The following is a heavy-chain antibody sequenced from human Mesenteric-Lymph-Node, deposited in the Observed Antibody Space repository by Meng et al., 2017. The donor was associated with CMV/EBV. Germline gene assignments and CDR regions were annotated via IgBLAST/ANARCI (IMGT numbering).Heavy chain of an antibody. CDR3: ARLGIAATIDY. Sequence: SETLSLTCTVSGDSISSSSYYWGWIRQPPGQGLEWIGSIYYSGSTYYNPSLKSRVTISVDTSKNQFSLKLSSVTAADTAVYYCARLGIAATIDYWGQGTLVTVSS. CDR1: GDSISSSSYY. CDR2: IYYSGST. D-gene: IGHD6-13*01. V-gene: IGHV4-39*01. J-gene: IGHJ4*02.